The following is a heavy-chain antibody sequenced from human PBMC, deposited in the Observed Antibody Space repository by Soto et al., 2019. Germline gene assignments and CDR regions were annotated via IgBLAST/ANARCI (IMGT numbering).Heavy chain of an antibody. Sequence: QVQLVQSGTEVKKPGASVKISCKASGYTFISYPLHWVRQAPGQRPEWMGWINAGDDKTQYSEKFQGRLTITRDTSASTGYMELSSLRSEDTAVYYCARDPFNLVRGVIPYLDYWGQGTLITVSS. V-gene: IGHV1-3*01. J-gene: IGHJ4*02. CDR3: ARDPFNLVRGVIPYLDY. D-gene: IGHD3-10*01. CDR2: INAGDDKT. CDR1: GYTFISYP.